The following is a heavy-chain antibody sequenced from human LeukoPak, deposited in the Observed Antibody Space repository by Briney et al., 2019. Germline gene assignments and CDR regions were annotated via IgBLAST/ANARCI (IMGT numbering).Heavy chain of an antibody. CDR1: GSSFTNYW. J-gene: IGHJ4*02. D-gene: IGHD3-10*01. Sequence: GESLKISCKGFGSSFTNYWIGWVRQMPGKGLEWMGIIYPGDSDTRYSPSFQGQVTISADKSISTAYLQWSSLKAADTAMYYCARHYGSGSLDYWGQGTLVTVSS. CDR3: ARHYGSGSLDY. CDR2: IYPGDSDT. V-gene: IGHV5-51*01.